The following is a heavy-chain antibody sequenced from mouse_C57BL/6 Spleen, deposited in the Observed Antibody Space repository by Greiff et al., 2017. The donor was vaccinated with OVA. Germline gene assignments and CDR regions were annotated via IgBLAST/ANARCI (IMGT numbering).Heavy chain of an antibody. CDR2: IDPSDSYT. CDR1: GYTFTSYW. Sequence: VQLQQPGAELVMPGASVTLSCKASGYTFTSYWMHWVKQRPGQGLEWIGEIDPSDSYTNYNQKFKGKSTLTVDKSSSTAYMQLSSLTSEDSAVYYCARQGYDYDVYFDYWGQGTTLTVSS. V-gene: IGHV1-69*01. J-gene: IGHJ2*01. D-gene: IGHD2-4*01. CDR3: ARQGYDYDVYFDY.